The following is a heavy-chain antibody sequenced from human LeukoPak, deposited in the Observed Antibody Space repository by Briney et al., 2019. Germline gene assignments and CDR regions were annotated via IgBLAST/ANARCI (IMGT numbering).Heavy chain of an antibody. Sequence: PGGSLRLSCTASGFTFSSYAVHWVRQAPGKGLEWAAVISSDGNTKYYADSVEGRFTISRDNSNNTLYLQMNSLGADDTAIYYCARRRIVGSTDDAFDIWGQGTMVTLSS. V-gene: IGHV3-30-3*01. CDR1: GFTFSSYA. J-gene: IGHJ3*02. CDR2: ISSDGNTK. CDR3: ARRRIVGSTDDAFDI. D-gene: IGHD1-26*01.